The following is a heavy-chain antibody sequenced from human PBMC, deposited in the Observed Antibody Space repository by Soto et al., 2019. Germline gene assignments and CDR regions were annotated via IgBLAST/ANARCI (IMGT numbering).Heavy chain of an antibody. V-gene: IGHV4-59*01. CDR2: VHFSGST. CDR1: GVSLSENH. CDR3: ARFGAAAAHDDN. D-gene: IGHD2-2*01. J-gene: IGHJ4*01. Sequence: QVQLQESGPGLVKPSETLSLTCNVSGVSLSENHWSWIRQAPGKGLEWVGYVHFSGSTTYNPSLEKRLTISLDMSKRQVYLQLRSVTAADTAVYYCARFGAAAAHDDNWGHGTLVTVSS.